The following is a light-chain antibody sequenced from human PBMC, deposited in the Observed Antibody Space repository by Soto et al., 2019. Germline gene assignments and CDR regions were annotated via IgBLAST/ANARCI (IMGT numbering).Light chain of an antibody. CDR3: SSPAADYLTHYV. J-gene: IGLJ1*01. Sequence: QSVLTQPPSASGSPGQSVTISCTGTSSDVGRYNFVSWYQQHPGKAPKLMIFEVTKRPSGVPDRFSGSKSGNTASLTVSGLQAEDESDYYCSSPAADYLTHYVFGTGTKVTVL. CDR1: SSDVGRYNF. V-gene: IGLV2-8*01. CDR2: EVT.